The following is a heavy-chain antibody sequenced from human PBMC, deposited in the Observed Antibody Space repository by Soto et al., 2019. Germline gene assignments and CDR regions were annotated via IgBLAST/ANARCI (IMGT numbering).Heavy chain of an antibody. D-gene: IGHD6-6*01. J-gene: IGHJ4*02. Sequence: AETLSLTCTVSGGSISSYYWSWIRQPPGKGLGWIGYIYYSGSTNYNPSLKSRVTISVDTSKNQFSLKLSSVTAADTAVYYCAKYSSSYHYWGQGTLVTVSS. CDR3: AKYSSSYHY. V-gene: IGHV4-59*08. CDR2: IYYSGST. CDR1: GGSISSYY.